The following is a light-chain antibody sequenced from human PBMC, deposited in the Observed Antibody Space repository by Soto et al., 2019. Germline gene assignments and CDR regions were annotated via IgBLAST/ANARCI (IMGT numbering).Light chain of an antibody. CDR1: QSISSW. J-gene: IGKJ1*01. V-gene: IGKV1-5*03. CDR3: QQYTSYSPA. Sequence: DIQMTQSPSTLSSSVGDRVTITCRASQSISSWLAWYQQKPGKAPKLLIYKASSLESGFPSRFSGSGSGTEFTLTISRLQPDDFATYYCQQYTSYSPAFGQGNKVEIK. CDR2: KAS.